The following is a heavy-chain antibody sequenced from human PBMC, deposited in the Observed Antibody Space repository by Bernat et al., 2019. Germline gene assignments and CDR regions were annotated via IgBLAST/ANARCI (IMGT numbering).Heavy chain of an antibody. CDR3: ARRGEVPTSIDF. V-gene: IGHV4-39*01. J-gene: IGHJ4*02. Sequence: QLQLQESGPGLVKPLETLSLTCTVSGGSISTNFYYWGWFRQPPVKGLEWIGSIYFYGTSYYNPSLKSRVTISLDTSKSQFSLKLNSVTATDTALYYCARRGEVPTSIDFWGQGTLVTVSS. CDR2: IYFYGTS. D-gene: IGHD5-24*01. CDR1: GGSISTNFYY.